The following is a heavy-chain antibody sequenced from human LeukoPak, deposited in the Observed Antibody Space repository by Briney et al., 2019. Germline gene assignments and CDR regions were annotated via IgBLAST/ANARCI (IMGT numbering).Heavy chain of an antibody. D-gene: IGHD3-22*01. CDR2: FDPEDGET. J-gene: IGHJ4*02. V-gene: IGHV1-24*01. Sequence: ASVKVSCKVSGYTLTELSMHWVRQAPGKGLEWMGGFDPEDGETIYAQKFQSRVTMTEDTSTDTAYMELSSLRSEDTAVYYCATVSFNYYDRRGFDYWGQGTLVTVSS. CDR1: GYTLTELS. CDR3: ATVSFNYYDRRGFDY.